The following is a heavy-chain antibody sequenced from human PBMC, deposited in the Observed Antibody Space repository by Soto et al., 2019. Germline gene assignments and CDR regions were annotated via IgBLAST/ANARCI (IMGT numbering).Heavy chain of an antibody. CDR2: IWYDGSNK. Sequence: QVQLVESGGGVVQPGRSLRLSCAASGFTFSSYGMHWVRQAPGKGLEWVAVIWYDGSNKYYADSVKGRFTISRDNSKNTLYLQMNSLRAEDTAVFYCARMIFGVVTYGMDVWGQGTTVTVSS. CDR1: GFTFSSYG. D-gene: IGHD3-3*01. V-gene: IGHV3-33*01. CDR3: ARMIFGVVTYGMDV. J-gene: IGHJ6*02.